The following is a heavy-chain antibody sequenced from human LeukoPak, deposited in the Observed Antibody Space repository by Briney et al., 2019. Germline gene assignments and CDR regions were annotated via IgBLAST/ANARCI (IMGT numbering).Heavy chain of an antibody. J-gene: IGHJ3*02. V-gene: IGHV3-7*01. CDR3: ARGGYNHAFDI. CDR2: IKQDGSEK. Sequence: PGGSLRLSCAASGFTFSSYAMSWVRQAPGKGLEWVANIKQDGSEKYYVDSVKGRFTISRDNAKNTLYLQMNSLGAEDTAIYYCARGGYNHAFDIWGQGTVVTVSS. CDR1: GFTFSSYA. D-gene: IGHD5-24*01.